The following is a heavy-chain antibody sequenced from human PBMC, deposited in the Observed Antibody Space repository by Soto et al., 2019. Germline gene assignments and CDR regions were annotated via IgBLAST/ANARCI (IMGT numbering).Heavy chain of an antibody. CDR3: AYSSTPFDY. V-gene: IGHV3-23*01. Sequence: EVQLLESGGGLVQPGGSLRLSCAASGFTFSSYAMSWVRQAPGKGLEWVSAISGSGGSTYYADSVKGRFTISRDNSKNTLYRPMNGLGAEDTAVYYGAYSSTPFDYWGQGTLVTVSS. CDR2: ISGSGGST. CDR1: GFTFSSYA. D-gene: IGHD6-13*01. J-gene: IGHJ4*02.